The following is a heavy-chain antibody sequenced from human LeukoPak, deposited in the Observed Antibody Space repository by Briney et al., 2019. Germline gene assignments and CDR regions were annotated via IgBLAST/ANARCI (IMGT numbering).Heavy chain of an antibody. CDR1: GFTFSSYA. J-gene: IGHJ4*02. Sequence: GGSLRLSCAASGFTFSSYAMNWVRQAPGKGLEWVSAISGSGRNTYYADFVKGRFTISRDNSKNTLYLQMNSLRAEDTAVYYCAKPARTDYADYWGQGTLVTVSS. CDR2: ISGSGRNT. CDR3: AKPARTDYADY. D-gene: IGHD1-14*01. V-gene: IGHV3-23*01.